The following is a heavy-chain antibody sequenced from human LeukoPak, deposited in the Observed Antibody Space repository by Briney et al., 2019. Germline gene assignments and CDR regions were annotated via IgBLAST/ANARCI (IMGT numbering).Heavy chain of an antibody. J-gene: IGHJ3*02. CDR2: ISSSGSTI. Sequence: PGGSLRLSCAASRLTFSSYNMNWVRQAPGKGLEWVSYISSSGSTIYYADSVKGRFTISRDNAKNSLYLQMNSLRAEDTAVYYCARDSAARSGAFDIWGQGTMVTVSS. CDR1: RLTFSSYN. V-gene: IGHV3-48*04. CDR3: ARDSAARSGAFDI. D-gene: IGHD6-6*01.